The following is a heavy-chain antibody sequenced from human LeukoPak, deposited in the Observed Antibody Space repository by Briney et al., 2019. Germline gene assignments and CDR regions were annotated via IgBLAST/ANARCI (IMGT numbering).Heavy chain of an antibody. CDR2: IIPIFGTA. CDR3: ARDTDIVVSPALTDGMDV. V-gene: IGHV1-69*13. J-gene: IGHJ6*02. D-gene: IGHD2-2*01. CDR1: GGTFSSHA. Sequence: GASVKVSCKASGGTFSSHAISWVRQAPGQGLEWMGGIIPIFGTAKYAQKFQGRVTITADESTSTAYMELSSLRSEDTAVYYCARDTDIVVSPALTDGMDVWGQGTTVTVSS.